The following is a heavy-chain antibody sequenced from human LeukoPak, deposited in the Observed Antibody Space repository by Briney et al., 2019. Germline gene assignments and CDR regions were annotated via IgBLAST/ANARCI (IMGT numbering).Heavy chain of an antibody. J-gene: IGHJ5*02. D-gene: IGHD4-23*01. Sequence: GGSLRLSCAASGFTFSSYGMHWVRQAPGKGLEWVAFIRCGGSNKYYADSVKGRFTISRDNSKNTLYLQMNSLRAEDTAVYYCAKDGRYGGVHWFDPWGQGTLVTVSS. CDR2: IRCGGSNK. CDR3: AKDGRYGGVHWFDP. V-gene: IGHV3-30*02. CDR1: GFTFSSYG.